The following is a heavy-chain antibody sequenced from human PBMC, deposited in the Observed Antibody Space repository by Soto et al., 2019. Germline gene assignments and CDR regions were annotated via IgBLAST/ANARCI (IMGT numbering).Heavy chain of an antibody. CDR3: ASGIQLWLRRINNGYSG. D-gene: IGHD5-18*01. CDR1: GGTFSTYA. CDR2: IIPMFGTA. J-gene: IGHJ4*02. Sequence: QVQLVQSGAEVKKPESSVKVSCKAPGGTFSTYAISWVRRAPGQGLEWMGGIIPMFGTANYAQRFQDRVTITADESKNTVYMELSSLRSEDTAVYFCASGIQLWLRRINNGYSGWGQGTLVTVSS. V-gene: IGHV1-69*12.